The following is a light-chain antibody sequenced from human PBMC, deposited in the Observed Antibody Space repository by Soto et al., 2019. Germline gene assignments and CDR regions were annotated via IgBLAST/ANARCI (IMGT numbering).Light chain of an antibody. CDR1: LSVSSNY. V-gene: IGKV3-20*01. Sequence: IVLTQSPGTLSLSPGESATLSCRASLSVSSNYLAWYQQKPGQAPRLLIYGASTRATGIPDRFSGSGSGTDFTLTISRLEPEDFAVYYCQQYGSSWTFGQGTKVEIK. CDR3: QQYGSSWT. CDR2: GAS. J-gene: IGKJ1*01.